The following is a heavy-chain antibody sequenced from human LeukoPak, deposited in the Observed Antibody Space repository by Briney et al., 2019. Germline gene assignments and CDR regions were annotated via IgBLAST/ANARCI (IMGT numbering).Heavy chain of an antibody. CDR1: GGSISSYY. Sequence: PSETLSLTCTVSGGSISSYYWSWIRQPAGKGLEWIGRIYTSGSTNYNPSLRSRVTMSVDTSKNQFSRKLSSVTAADTAVYYCAREDIRPSSYYFYYGMDVWGQGTTVTVSS. CDR3: AREDIRPSSYYFYYGMDV. V-gene: IGHV4-4*07. D-gene: IGHD2-15*01. J-gene: IGHJ6*02. CDR2: IYTSGST.